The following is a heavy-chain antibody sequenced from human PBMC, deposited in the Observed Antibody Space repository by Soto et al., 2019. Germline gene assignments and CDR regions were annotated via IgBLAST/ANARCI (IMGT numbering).Heavy chain of an antibody. V-gene: IGHV1-18*01. Sequence: ASVKVSCKASGYTFTSYGISWVRQAPGQGLEWMGWISAYNGNTNYAQKLQGRVTMTTDTSTSTAYMELRSLRSDDTAVYYCARDRFRGVIYPGPYNKGRAVGGQGTTVTVSS. J-gene: IGHJ6*02. CDR3: ARDRFRGVIYPGPYNKGRAV. D-gene: IGHD3-10*01. CDR1: GYTFTSYG. CDR2: ISAYNGNT.